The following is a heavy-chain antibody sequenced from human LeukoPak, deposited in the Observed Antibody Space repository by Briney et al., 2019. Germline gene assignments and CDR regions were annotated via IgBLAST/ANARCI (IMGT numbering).Heavy chain of an antibody. J-gene: IGHJ4*02. CDR1: GFTFSSYA. CDR2: IYSGGST. CDR3: ARDLYSGSFG. Sequence: GGSLRLSCAASGFTFSSYAMSWVRQAPGKGLEWVSVIYSGGSTYYADSVKGRFTISRDNSKNTLYLQMNSLRAEDTAVYYCARDLYSGSFGWGQGTLVTVSS. D-gene: IGHD1-26*01. V-gene: IGHV3-53*01.